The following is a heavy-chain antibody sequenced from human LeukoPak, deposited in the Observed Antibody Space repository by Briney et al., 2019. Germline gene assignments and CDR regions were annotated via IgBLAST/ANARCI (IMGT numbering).Heavy chain of an antibody. CDR2: ISAYNGNT. Sequence: ASVKVSCKASGYTFTSYGISWVRQAPGQRLEWMGWISAYNGNTNYAQKLQGRVTMTTDTSTSTAYMELRSLRSDDTAVYYCARTRGHSGYDWYFDYWGQGTLVTVSS. V-gene: IGHV1-18*01. CDR3: ARTRGHSGYDWYFDY. CDR1: GYTFTSYG. J-gene: IGHJ4*02. D-gene: IGHD5-12*01.